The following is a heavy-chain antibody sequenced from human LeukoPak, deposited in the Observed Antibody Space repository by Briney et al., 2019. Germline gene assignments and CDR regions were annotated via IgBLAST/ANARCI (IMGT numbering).Heavy chain of an antibody. Sequence: PGESLQISCKGSGYRFTSYWIGWVRPLPGKGLEWMGIIYPGDSDTRYSPSFQGQVTISADKSISTAYLQWSSLKASDTAMYYCARELGTTVFAWFDPWGQGTLVTVSS. V-gene: IGHV5-51*01. CDR1: GYRFTSYW. CDR3: ARELGTTVFAWFDP. D-gene: IGHD4-11*01. CDR2: IYPGDSDT. J-gene: IGHJ5*02.